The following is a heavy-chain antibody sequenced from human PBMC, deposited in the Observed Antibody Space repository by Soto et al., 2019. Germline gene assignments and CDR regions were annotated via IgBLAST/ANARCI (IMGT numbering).Heavy chain of an antibody. CDR1: GFPFSHYW. D-gene: IGHD3-16*01. CDR2: INPAGTIT. CDR3: TSDTFGLRDT. J-gene: IGHJ5*02. V-gene: IGHV3-74*01. Sequence: TGGSLRLSCAASGFPFSHYWMHWVRQTPGKGLVWVSRINPAGTITNYADSVEGRFTISRDNADSALFLQMNSLSAEDTAIYYCTSDTFGLRDTWGQGTLVTVYS.